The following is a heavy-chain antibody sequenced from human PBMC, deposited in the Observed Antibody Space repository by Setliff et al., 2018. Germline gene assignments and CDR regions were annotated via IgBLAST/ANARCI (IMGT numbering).Heavy chain of an antibody. CDR2: IYYSGST. J-gene: IGHJ3*02. D-gene: IGHD4-17*01. V-gene: IGHV4-39*01. CDR3: ARRGSMVTKFGAFDI. Sequence: SETLSLTCTVSGGSISSSNYYWGWIRQPPGKGLEWIGSIYYSGSTYYNPSLKSRVTISVDTSKNQFSLKLSSVTAADTAVYYCARRGSMVTKFGAFDIWGQGTMVTVSS. CDR1: GGSISSSNYY.